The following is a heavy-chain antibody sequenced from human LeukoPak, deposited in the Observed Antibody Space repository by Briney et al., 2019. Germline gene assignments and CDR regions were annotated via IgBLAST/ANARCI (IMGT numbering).Heavy chain of an antibody. CDR2: INTNTGNP. D-gene: IGHD3-10*01. CDR1: GYTFTGYY. J-gene: IGHJ5*02. CDR3: ARTGWFPRYNWFDP. Sequence: ASVKVSCKASGYTFTGYYMHWVRQAPGQGLEWMGWINTNTGNPTYAQGFTGRFVFSLDTSVSTAYLQISSLKAEDTAVYYCARTGWFPRYNWFDPWGQGTLVTVSS. V-gene: IGHV7-4-1*02.